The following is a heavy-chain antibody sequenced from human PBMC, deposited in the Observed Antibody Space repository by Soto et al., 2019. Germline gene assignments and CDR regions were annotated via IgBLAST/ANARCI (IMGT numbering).Heavy chain of an antibody. CDR2: IYYSGTT. J-gene: IGHJ6*02. Sequence: PSDTLSLTCPFSGGSISSGGYYWYWIRQHPGKGLEWIGYIYYSGTTYYNPSLKSRVTISVDTSKNQFSLKLSSVTAADTAVYYCAASCVACGGFNYYGMDVWGQGTTVTVSS. V-gene: IGHV4-31*03. D-gene: IGHD2-21*01. CDR1: GGSISSGGYY. CDR3: AASCVACGGFNYYGMDV.